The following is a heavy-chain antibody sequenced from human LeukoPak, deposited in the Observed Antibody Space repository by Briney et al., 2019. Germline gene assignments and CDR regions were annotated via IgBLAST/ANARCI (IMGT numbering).Heavy chain of an antibody. Sequence: SETLSLTCTVSGYSISSGYYWGWIRQPPGKGLEWIGSIYHSGSTYYNPSLKSRVTISVDTSKNQFSLKLSSVTAADTAVYYCARTGDFGYFDYWGQGTLVTVSS. CDR1: GYSISSGYY. V-gene: IGHV4-38-2*02. J-gene: IGHJ4*02. CDR2: IYHSGST. D-gene: IGHD3-3*01. CDR3: ARTGDFGYFDY.